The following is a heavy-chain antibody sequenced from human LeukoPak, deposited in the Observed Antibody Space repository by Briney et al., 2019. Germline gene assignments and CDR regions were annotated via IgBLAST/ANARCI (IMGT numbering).Heavy chain of an antibody. CDR3: ARAQGGCSGWYRYRVWFDP. CDR2: INPSGGST. CDR1: GYTFTSYY. J-gene: IGHJ5*02. V-gene: IGHV1-46*01. Sequence: ASVKVSCKASGYTFTSYYMHWVRQAPGQGLEWMRIINPSGGSTSYAQKFQGRVTMTRDTSTSTVYMELSSLRSEDTAVYYCARAQGGCSGWYRYRVWFDPWGQGTLVTVSS. D-gene: IGHD6-19*01.